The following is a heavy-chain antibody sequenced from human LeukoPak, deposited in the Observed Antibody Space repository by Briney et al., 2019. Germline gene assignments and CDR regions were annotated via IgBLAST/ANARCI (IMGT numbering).Heavy chain of an antibody. J-gene: IGHJ4*02. CDR2: ISSSGGST. V-gene: IGHV3-23*01. Sequence: GGSLRLSCAASGFTFSSYAMSWVRQAPGKGLEWVSAISSSGGSTYYADSVKGRFTISRDNSKNTLYLQMNSLRAEDTAVYYCAKPATNYYDSSGYYYFDYWGQGTLVTVSS. CDR1: GFTFSSYA. D-gene: IGHD3-22*01. CDR3: AKPATNYYDSSGYYYFDY.